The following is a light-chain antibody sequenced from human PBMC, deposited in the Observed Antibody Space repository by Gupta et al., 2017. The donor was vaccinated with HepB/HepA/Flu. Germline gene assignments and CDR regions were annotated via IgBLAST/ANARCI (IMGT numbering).Light chain of an antibody. Sequence: GDRVTITCRASQGISNFLAWYQQKPGKIPKLLIFAASTLQSGVPSRFSGSGFGTDFTLTISSLQPEDVATYYCQKYDSAPWPFGQGTKVEIK. V-gene: IGKV1-27*01. J-gene: IGKJ1*01. CDR2: AAS. CDR3: QKYDSAPWP. CDR1: QGISNF.